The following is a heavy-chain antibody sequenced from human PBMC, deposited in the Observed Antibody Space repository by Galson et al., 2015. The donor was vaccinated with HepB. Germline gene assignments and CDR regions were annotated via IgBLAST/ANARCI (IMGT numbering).Heavy chain of an antibody. V-gene: IGHV5-10-1*01. D-gene: IGHD2-2*01. CDR3: ARTGQYCSSTSCWVVGNWFDL. CDR1: GYSFTSYW. Sequence: QSGAEVKKPGESLRISCKGSGYSFTSYWISWVRQMPGKGLEWMGRIDPSDSYTNYSPSFQGHVTISADKSISTAYLQWSSLKASDTAMYYCARTGQYCSSTSCWVVGNWFDLWGQGTLVTVSS. CDR2: IDPSDSYT. J-gene: IGHJ5*02.